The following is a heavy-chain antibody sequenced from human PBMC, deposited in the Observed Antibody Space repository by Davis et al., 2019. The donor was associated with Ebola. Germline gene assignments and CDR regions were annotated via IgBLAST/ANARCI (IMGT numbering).Heavy chain of an antibody. V-gene: IGHV1-46*01. J-gene: IGHJ4*02. CDR1: GYTFTSYG. CDR3: ARGAWSIWDY. Sequence: ASVTVSCKASGYTFTSYGISWVRQAPGQGLEWMGMINPNDGRTIYAQKFQGRVTVTRDTSTTTVYMDLSSLGPEDAATYYCARGAWSIWDYWGRGTPVTVSS. CDR2: INPNDGRT. D-gene: IGHD3-16*01.